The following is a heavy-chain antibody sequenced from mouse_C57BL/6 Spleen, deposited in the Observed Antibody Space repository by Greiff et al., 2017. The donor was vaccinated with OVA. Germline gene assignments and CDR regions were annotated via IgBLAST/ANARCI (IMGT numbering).Heavy chain of an antibody. CDR3: ARDYGSSYEYFDD. CDR2: IDPSDSYT. D-gene: IGHD1-1*01. J-gene: IGHJ2*01. Sequence: QAQLQPPGAELVMSGASVTLSCKASGYTFTSYWMHWVTQRPGQGLEWIGEIDPSDSYTNYNQKFKGKSTLTVDKSSSTAYMQLSSLTSEDSAVYYCARDYGSSYEYFDDWGQGTTLTVSS. V-gene: IGHV1-69*01. CDR1: GYTFTSYW.